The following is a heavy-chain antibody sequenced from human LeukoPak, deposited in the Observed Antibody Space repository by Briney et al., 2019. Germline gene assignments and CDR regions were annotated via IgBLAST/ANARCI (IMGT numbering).Heavy chain of an antibody. V-gene: IGHV4-61*02. J-gene: IGHJ4*02. CDR1: GDSISSGDYY. CDR2: ISSSGST. Sequence: PSQTLSLTCTVSGDSISSGDYYWSWIRQPAGKGLEWIGRISSSGSTNYNPSLKSRVTISVDTSKNQFSLKLSSVTAADTAVYYCARVEYDILTGYSFDYWGQGTLVTVSP. CDR3: ARVEYDILTGYSFDY. D-gene: IGHD3-9*01.